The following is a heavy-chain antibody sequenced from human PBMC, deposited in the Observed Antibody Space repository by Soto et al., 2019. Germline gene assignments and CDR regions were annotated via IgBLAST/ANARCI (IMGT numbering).Heavy chain of an antibody. D-gene: IGHD6-13*01. V-gene: IGHV4-59*10. CDR1: GGSFSGYY. CDR3: ARDIAAAGTGYYYYGMDV. CDR2: IYTSGST. J-gene: IGHJ6*02. Sequence: SETLSLTCAVYGGSFSGYYWSWIRQPPGKGLEWIGRIYTSGSTNYNPSLKSRVTMSVDTSKNQFSLKLSSVTAADTAVYYCARDIAAAGTGYYYYGMDVWGQGTTVTVSS.